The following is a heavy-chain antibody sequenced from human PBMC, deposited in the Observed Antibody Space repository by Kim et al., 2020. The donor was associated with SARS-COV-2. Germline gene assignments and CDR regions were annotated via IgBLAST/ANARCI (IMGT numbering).Heavy chain of an antibody. CDR1: GGSISSSSYY. Sequence: SETLSLTCTVSGGSISSSSYYWGWIRQPPGKGLEWIGSIYYSGSTYYNPSLKSRVTISVDTSKNQFSLKLSSVTAADTAVYYCASIARQWLVLGYWGQGTLVTVSS. V-gene: IGHV4-39*01. CDR2: IYYSGST. CDR3: ASIARQWLVLGY. D-gene: IGHD6-19*01. J-gene: IGHJ4*02.